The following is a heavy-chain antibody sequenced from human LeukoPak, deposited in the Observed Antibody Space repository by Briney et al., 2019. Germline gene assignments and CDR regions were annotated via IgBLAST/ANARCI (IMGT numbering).Heavy chain of an antibody. D-gene: IGHD5-18*01. J-gene: IGHJ4*02. CDR2: INHSGST. CDR3: ARGDAKRGYSYGH. Sequence: SETLSLTCAVYGGSFSGYYWSWIRQPPGKGLELIGEINHSGSTNYNPSLKSRVTISVDTSKNQFSLKLSSVTAADTAVYYCARGDAKRGYSYGHWGQGTLVTVSS. CDR1: GGSFSGYY. V-gene: IGHV4-34*01.